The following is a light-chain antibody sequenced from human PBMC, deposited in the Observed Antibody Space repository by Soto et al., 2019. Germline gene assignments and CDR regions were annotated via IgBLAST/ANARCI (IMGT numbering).Light chain of an antibody. Sequence: DIQMTQSPSSVSASVGDRVTITCRASQDISSWLAWYQQKPGKAPKLLIYATTSLQSGVPSRFSGSGSGTDFTLTISSLQPEDIATYYCQQANSFPITVGQGTRLEIK. CDR1: QDISSW. V-gene: IGKV1-12*01. CDR3: QQANSFPIT. J-gene: IGKJ5*01. CDR2: ATT.